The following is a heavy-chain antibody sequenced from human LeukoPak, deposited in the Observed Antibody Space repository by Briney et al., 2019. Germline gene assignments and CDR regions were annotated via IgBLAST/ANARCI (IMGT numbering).Heavy chain of an antibody. Sequence: GRSLRLSCAASGFTFSSYAMHWVRQAPGKGLEWVAVISYDGSNKYYADSVKGRFTISRDNSKNTLYLQMNSLRAEDTAVYYCASGRGSSSWLYYYYGMDVWGQGTTVTVSS. CDR1: GFTFSSYA. CDR3: ASGRGSSSWLYYYYGMDV. V-gene: IGHV3-30*14. J-gene: IGHJ6*02. CDR2: ISYDGSNK. D-gene: IGHD6-13*01.